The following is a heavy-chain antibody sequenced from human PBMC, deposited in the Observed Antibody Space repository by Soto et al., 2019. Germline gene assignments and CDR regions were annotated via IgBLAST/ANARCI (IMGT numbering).Heavy chain of an antibody. D-gene: IGHD3-9*01. V-gene: IGHV4-34*01. CDR1: GGSFSGYY. CDR2: INHSGST. Sequence: PSXTLSLTCAVYGGSFSGYYWSWVRQPPVKGLEWIGEINHSGSTNYNPSLKSRVTISVDTSKNQFSLKLSSVTAADTAVYYCASTTDNLTGYFHFDYWGQGTLVTVSS. J-gene: IGHJ4*02. CDR3: ASTTDNLTGYFHFDY.